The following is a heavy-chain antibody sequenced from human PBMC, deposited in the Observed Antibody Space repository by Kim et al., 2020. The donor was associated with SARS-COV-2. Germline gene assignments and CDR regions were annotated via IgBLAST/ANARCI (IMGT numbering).Heavy chain of an antibody. CDR3: ARVGHYDILTGYPIYYYYGMDV. CDR2: ISSSGSTI. V-gene: IGHV3-48*03. Sequence: GGSLRLSCAASGFTFSSYEMNWVRQAPGKGLEWVSYISSSGSTIYYADSVKGRFTISRDNAKNSLYLQMNSLRAEDTAVYYCARVGHYDILTGYPIYYYYGMDVWGQGTTVTVSS. D-gene: IGHD3-9*01. CDR1: GFTFSSYE. J-gene: IGHJ6*02.